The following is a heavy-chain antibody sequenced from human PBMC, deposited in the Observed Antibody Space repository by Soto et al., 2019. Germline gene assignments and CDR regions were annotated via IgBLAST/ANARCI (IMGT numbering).Heavy chain of an antibody. Sequence: QLVESGGGVVQPGRSLRLSCAASGFTFSSYGMHWVRQAPGKGLEWVAVIWYDGSNKYYADSVKGRFTISRDNSKNTLYLQMNSLRAEDTAVYYCARGMGYSSGWLSYYYYYGMDVWGQGTTVTVSS. CDR3: ARGMGYSSGWLSYYYYYGMDV. J-gene: IGHJ6*02. D-gene: IGHD6-19*01. CDR1: GFTFSSYG. CDR2: IWYDGSNK. V-gene: IGHV3-33*01.